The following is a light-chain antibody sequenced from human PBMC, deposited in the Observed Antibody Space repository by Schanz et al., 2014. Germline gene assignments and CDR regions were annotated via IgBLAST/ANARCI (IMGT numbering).Light chain of an antibody. CDR1: QTVSSSY. CDR2: GAS. Sequence: EIVMTQSPATLSVSPGESATLSCRASQTVSSSYLAWYQQKPGQAPRLLIYGASTRAAGIPARFSGSGTGTDFNLTISRLEPEDSAVYYCQQYGALPFTFGGGTKVQI. V-gene: IGKV3-20*01. J-gene: IGKJ4*01. CDR3: QQYGALPFT.